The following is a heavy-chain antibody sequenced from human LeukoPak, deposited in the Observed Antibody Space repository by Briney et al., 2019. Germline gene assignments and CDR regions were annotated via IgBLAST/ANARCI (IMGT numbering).Heavy chain of an antibody. CDR3: RGIRGVTLYYYGMDV. J-gene: IGHJ6*02. CDR1: GFTFSRLW. Sequence: PGGSLRLSCAASGFTFSRLWMSWVRQAPGKGLEWVANIKQDGSEKYYVDSVKGRFTISRDNAKNSLYLQMNSLRAEDTAVYYCRGIRGVTLYYYGMDVWGQGTTVTVSS. D-gene: IGHD3-10*01. CDR2: IKQDGSEK. V-gene: IGHV3-7*01.